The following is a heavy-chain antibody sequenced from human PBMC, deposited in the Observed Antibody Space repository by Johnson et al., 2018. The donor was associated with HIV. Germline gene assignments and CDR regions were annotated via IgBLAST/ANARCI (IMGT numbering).Heavy chain of an antibody. Sequence: MLLVESGGDLIKPGGSLRLSCAASNFTFKDYYMNWIRQAPGKGLEWVSAISGSGGSTYYADSVKGRFTISRDNSKNTLYLQMNSLRAEDTALYYCARDEDAIMIVVAGGAFDIWGQGTMVTVSS. D-gene: IGHD3-22*01. CDR3: ARDEDAIMIVVAGGAFDI. CDR1: NFTFKDYY. J-gene: IGHJ3*02. V-gene: IGHV3-23*04. CDR2: ISGSGGST.